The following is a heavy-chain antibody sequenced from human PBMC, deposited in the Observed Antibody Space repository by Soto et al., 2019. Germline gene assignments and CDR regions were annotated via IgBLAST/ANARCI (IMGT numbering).Heavy chain of an antibody. J-gene: IGHJ4*02. CDR1: GYTFTSYA. V-gene: IGHV1-46*01. CDR3: ARGRGPYSSSSWVIDY. CDR2: INPSGGST. Sequence: GASVKVSCKASGYTFTSYAMHWVRQAPGQGLEWMGIINPSGGSTSYAQKFQGRVTMTRDTSTSTVYMELSGLRSEDTAVYYCARGRGPYSSSSWVIDYWGQGTLVTVSS. D-gene: IGHD6-6*01.